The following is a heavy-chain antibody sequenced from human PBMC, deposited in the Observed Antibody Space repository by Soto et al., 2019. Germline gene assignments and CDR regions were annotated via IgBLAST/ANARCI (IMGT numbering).Heavy chain of an antibody. V-gene: IGHV4-34*01. CDR2: INHSGST. CDR1: GGSFSGYY. D-gene: IGHD6-19*01. CDR3: ARGWGSGVFDY. Sequence: SETLSLTCAVYGGSFSGYYWNWIRQPPGKGLEWIGEINHSGSTNYNPSLKSRVTISVDTTKNQFSLKLSSVTAADTAVYYCARGWGSGVFDYWGQGTLVTVSS. J-gene: IGHJ4*02.